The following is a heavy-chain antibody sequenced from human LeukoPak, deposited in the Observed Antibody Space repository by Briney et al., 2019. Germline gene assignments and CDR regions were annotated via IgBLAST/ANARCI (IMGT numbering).Heavy chain of an antibody. CDR3: ARAHFSAYNGSE. CDR2: ILPIIGAT. J-gene: IGHJ4*02. D-gene: IGHD3-10*01. V-gene: IGHV1-69*13. Sequence: ASVKVSCKASGDTFSNYAINWVRQAPGQGLEWVGGILPIIGATKNAQKLQGRVTITADESTSTVYMELTSLRSEDTAIYFCARAHFSAYNGSEWGQGTLVTVSS. CDR1: GDTFSNYA.